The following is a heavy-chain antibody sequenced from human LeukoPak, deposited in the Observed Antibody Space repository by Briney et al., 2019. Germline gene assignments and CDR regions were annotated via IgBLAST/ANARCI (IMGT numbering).Heavy chain of an antibody. CDR1: GYTFTGYY. V-gene: IGHV1-2*02. D-gene: IGHD6-19*01. CDR3: ARALGYSSGSPPSGIDY. CDR2: INPNSGGT. Sequence: ASVKVSCKASGYTFTGYYIHWVRQAPGQGLEWMGWINPNSGGTNYAQKFQGRITMTRDTSISTAYMELSRLRSDDTAVYYCARALGYSSGSPPSGIDYWGQGTLVTVSS. J-gene: IGHJ4*02.